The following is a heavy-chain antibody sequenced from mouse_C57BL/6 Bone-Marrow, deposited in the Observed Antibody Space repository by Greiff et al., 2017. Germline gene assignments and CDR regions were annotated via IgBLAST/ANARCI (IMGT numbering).Heavy chain of an antibody. Sequence: QLQQSGPELVKPGASVKISCKASGYSFTDYNMNWVKQSNGKSLEWIGVINPNNGTTSYNQKFKGKATLTVDQSSSTAYMQLNSLTSEDSAVFYGARAYDYDYAMDYWGQGTSVTVSS. V-gene: IGHV1-39*01. CDR3: ARAYDYDYAMDY. J-gene: IGHJ4*01. CDR2: INPNNGTT. D-gene: IGHD2-4*01. CDR1: GYSFTDYN.